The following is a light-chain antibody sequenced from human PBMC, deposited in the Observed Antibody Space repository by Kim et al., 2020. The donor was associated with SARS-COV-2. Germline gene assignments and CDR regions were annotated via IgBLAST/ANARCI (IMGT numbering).Light chain of an antibody. CDR3: PSRDSSGNQLV. CDR1: RLRSYY. J-gene: IGLJ2*01. CDR2: GKN. Sequence: SSELTQDPAVSVALGQTVRITCQGDRLRSYYASWYQQKSGQAPVVVIHGKNNRPSGIPDRVSGYTSGNTASLTITGAQAEDEADYCCPSRDSSGNQLVFGAGTQLTVL. V-gene: IGLV3-19*01.